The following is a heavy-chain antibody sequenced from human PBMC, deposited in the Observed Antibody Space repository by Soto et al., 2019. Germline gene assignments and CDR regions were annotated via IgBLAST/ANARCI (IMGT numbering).Heavy chain of an antibody. J-gene: IGHJ4*02. CDR2: ISNDESNK. D-gene: IGHD6-13*01. Sequence: QVQLVESGGAGSQLGRSLGLPCAASEFTSISYAMHGVRKAPGKGLGGVAVISNDESNKYYADSVKGRFTISRDNSKNTLYLQMNSLRAEDTAVYYCAKECSIAAAGTCFDYWGQGTLVTVSS. CDR3: AKECSIAAAGTCFDY. CDR1: EFTSISYA. V-gene: IGHV3-30*18.